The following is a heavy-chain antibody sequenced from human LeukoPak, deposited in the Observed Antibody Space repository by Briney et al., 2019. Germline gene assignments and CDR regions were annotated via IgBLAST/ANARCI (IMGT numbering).Heavy chain of an antibody. Sequence: GGSLRLSCAASGFTLSSYSMNWVRQAPGKGLEWVSSISSSSGYIYNADPVKGRLTIYRDNAKNSLYLQINSLRAEDTAVYYCAREPRDTARGTDYWGQGTLVTVSS. CDR3: AREPRDTARGTDY. V-gene: IGHV3-21*01. J-gene: IGHJ4*02. CDR2: ISSSSGYI. D-gene: IGHD5-18*01. CDR1: GFTLSSYS.